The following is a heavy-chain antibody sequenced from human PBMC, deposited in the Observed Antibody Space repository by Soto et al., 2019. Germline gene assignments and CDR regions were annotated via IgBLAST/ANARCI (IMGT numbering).Heavy chain of an antibody. CDR2: IYYSGST. CDR1: GGSISSYY. J-gene: IGHJ4*02. CDR3: ARVGYYDSSGDLTYFFDY. D-gene: IGHD3-22*01. V-gene: IGHV4-59*01. Sequence: SETLSLTCTVSGGSISSYYWSWIRQPPGKGLEWIGYIYYSGSTNYNPSLKSRVTISVDTSKNQFSLKLSSVTAADTAVYYCARVGYYDSSGDLTYFFDYWGQGTMVTVYS.